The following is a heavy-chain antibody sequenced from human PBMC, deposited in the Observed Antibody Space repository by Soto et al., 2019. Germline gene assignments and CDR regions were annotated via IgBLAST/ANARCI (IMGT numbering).Heavy chain of an antibody. CDR3: GRGRSGQIVVFY. CDR1: GYTFTGHY. J-gene: IGHJ4*02. CDR2: IGPESGAT. D-gene: IGHD5-12*01. Sequence: QVQLVQSGAEVKKPGASVEVSCKASGYTFTGHYIHWVRQAPEQGPEWMGEIGPESGATRYAQKFQGRVTMTRDMSITTVYMELNNLSPDDTAVYYCGRGRSGQIVVFYWGQGTPVTVSS. V-gene: IGHV1-2*02.